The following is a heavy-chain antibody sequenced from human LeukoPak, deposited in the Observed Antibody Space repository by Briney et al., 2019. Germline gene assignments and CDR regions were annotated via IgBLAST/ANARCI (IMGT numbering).Heavy chain of an antibody. CDR2: INPSGGST. D-gene: IGHD1-26*01. CDR3: ARDRSTTFDY. J-gene: IGHJ4*02. CDR1: GYTLTSYY. V-gene: IGHV1-46*01. Sequence: ASVKVSCRASGYTLTSYYMHWVRQAPGQGLEWMGIINPSGGSTSYAQKSQGRVTMTRDTSTSTVYMELSSLRSEDTAVYYCARDRSTTFDYWGQGTLVTVSS.